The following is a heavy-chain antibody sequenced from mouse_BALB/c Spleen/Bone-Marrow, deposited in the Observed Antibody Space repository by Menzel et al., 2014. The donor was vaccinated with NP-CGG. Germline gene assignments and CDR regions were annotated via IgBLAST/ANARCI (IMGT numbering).Heavy chain of an antibody. CDR2: IYPGNSDT. CDR3: TTLARTNLDY. J-gene: IGHJ2*02. V-gene: IGHV1-5*01. D-gene: IGHD3-1*01. Sequence: EVKLQESGTVLARPGAAVKLSCKASGYTFSNYWMHWVKQRPGQGLEWIGTIYPGNSDTTYNQKFKGKAKLTAVTSTSTAYMDLSRLTNEDSSVCYCTTLARTNLDYWGQGTSVTVSS. CDR1: GYTFSNYW.